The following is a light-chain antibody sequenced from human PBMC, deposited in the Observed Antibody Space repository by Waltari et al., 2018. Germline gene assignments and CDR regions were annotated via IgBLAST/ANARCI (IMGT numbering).Light chain of an antibody. CDR1: QTVLYSSNNKNY. J-gene: IGKJ1*01. Sequence: DIVMTQSPDSLAVSMGERATITCKSSQTVLYSSNNKNYLAWYQQKAGQSPKLLLYWASTRESGVPDRFSGSGSGTDFTLTINSLQAEDVAVYYCQQYYTTPTFGQGTKVEIK. V-gene: IGKV4-1*01. CDR3: QQYYTTPT. CDR2: WAS.